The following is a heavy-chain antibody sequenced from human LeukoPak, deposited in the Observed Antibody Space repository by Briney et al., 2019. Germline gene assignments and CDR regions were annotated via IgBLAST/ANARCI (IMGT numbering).Heavy chain of an antibody. J-gene: IGHJ3*02. CDR1: GFTFSTFP. CDR2: ISRNGDTT. CDR3: VKALTDDAFDI. Sequence: GGSLRLSCSASGFTFSTFPMHWGRQAPGQGLEYFSAISRNGDTTYYADSVKGRFTISRDNSKNTLYLQMSSLRPEDTAVYYCVKALTDDAFDIWGQGTMVTVSS. V-gene: IGHV3-64D*06.